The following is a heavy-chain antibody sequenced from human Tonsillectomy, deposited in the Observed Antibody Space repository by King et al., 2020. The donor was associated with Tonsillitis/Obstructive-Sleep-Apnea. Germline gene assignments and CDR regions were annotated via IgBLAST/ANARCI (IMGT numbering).Heavy chain of an antibody. CDR3: ARAEEVSGSYSFDY. J-gene: IGHJ4*02. CDR1: GGSLGDYY. V-gene: IGHV4-34*01. Sequence: VQLQQWGAGLLKPSETLSLTCDVYGGSLGDYYWTWIRQSPGKGLEWIGEITHSGSTNYSPSLKSRVTISVDTSKNQFSLRLTSMTAADTAVYYCARAEEVSGSYSFDYWGQGTLVTVSS. D-gene: IGHD3-10*01. CDR2: ITHSGST.